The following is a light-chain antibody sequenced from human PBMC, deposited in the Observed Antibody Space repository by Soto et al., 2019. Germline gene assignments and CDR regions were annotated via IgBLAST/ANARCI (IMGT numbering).Light chain of an antibody. J-gene: IGKJ4*01. Sequence: IQFTQSPSSLSASVGYRVRITCRASQGISTYLAWYQQEPVKAPKLLIYAASSLASGVPSRFSGSGSGTELILTISSMQPEDFGNYYSQRLNSYPPAFGGGTXV. CDR2: AAS. CDR3: QRLNSYPPA. V-gene: IGKV1-9*01. CDR1: QGISTY.